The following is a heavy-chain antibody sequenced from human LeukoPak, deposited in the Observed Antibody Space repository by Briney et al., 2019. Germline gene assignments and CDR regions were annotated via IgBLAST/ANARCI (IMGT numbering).Heavy chain of an antibody. Sequence: GAFLKISGTSSVYSFTNYWIGLVRPMPGKRLEWMWIIYPGDSDTRYSPSFQGQVTISAAKSISTAYLQWSILKASDTAMYYCARPAMVRGVITKLDYWDQGTLVTVSS. V-gene: IGHV5-51*01. CDR1: VYSFTNYW. D-gene: IGHD3-10*01. J-gene: IGHJ4*02. CDR3: ARPAMVRGVITKLDY. CDR2: IYPGDSDT.